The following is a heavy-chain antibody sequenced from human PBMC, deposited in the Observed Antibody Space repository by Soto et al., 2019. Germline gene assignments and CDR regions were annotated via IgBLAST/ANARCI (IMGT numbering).Heavy chain of an antibody. J-gene: IGHJ4*02. D-gene: IGHD1-26*01. CDR3: AKDMWELLFFDY. Sequence: EVQLLESGGGLVQPGGSLRLSCAASGFTFSSYAMSWVRQAQGKGLEWVSAISGSGGSTYYADSVKGRFTISRDNSKNTLYLQMNSLRAEDTAVYYCAKDMWELLFFDYWGQGTLVTVSS. CDR1: GFTFSSYA. CDR2: ISGSGGST. V-gene: IGHV3-23*01.